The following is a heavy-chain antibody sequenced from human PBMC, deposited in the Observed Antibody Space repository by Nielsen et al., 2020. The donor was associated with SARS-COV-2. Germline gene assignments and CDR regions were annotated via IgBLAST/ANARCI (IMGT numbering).Heavy chain of an antibody. Sequence: GSLRLSCTVSGGSISSSSYYWSWIRQPPGKGLEWIGYIYYSGSTNYNPSLKSRVTISVDTSKNQFSLKLSSVTAADTAVYYCARASIAAAGTMDYWGQGTLVTVSS. J-gene: IGHJ4*02. CDR2: IYYSGST. CDR1: GGSISSSSYY. CDR3: ARASIAAAGTMDY. V-gene: IGHV4-61*01. D-gene: IGHD6-13*01.